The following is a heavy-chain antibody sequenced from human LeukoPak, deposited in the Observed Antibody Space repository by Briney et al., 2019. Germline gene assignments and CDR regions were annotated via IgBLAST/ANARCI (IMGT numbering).Heavy chain of an antibody. CDR3: ARGGDYRYFDY. J-gene: IGHJ4*02. Sequence: GEPLKISCKGSGYSFTNYWIGWVRQMPGKGLEWMGIIYPGDSDTRYRPSFQGQVTISADKSITTAYLQWSSLTASDTAMYYCARGGDYRYFDYWGQGTLVTVSS. CDR1: GYSFTNYW. CDR2: IYPGDSDT. D-gene: IGHD4-17*01. V-gene: IGHV5-51*01.